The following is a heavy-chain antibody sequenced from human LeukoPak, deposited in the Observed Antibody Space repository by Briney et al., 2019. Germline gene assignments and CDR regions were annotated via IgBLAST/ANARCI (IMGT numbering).Heavy chain of an antibody. J-gene: IGHJ4*02. V-gene: IGHV3-74*01. CDR2: IKSDGSST. D-gene: IGHD6-19*01. CDR3: ARADSGYSSGRFDS. Sequence: GGSLRLSCAASGFTFSSYWMHWVRQVPGKGLVWVSRIKSDGSSTSYADSVKGRFTISRDNAKNTLYLQMNSLRVEDTALYYCARADSGYSSGRFDSWGQGTLVTVSS. CDR1: GFTFSSYW.